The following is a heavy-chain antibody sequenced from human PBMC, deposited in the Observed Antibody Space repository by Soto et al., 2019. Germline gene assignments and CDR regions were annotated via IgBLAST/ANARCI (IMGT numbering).Heavy chain of an antibody. D-gene: IGHD4-17*01. CDR3: AKGRYGDYTFFDY. V-gene: IGHV3-9*01. CDR2: ISWNSAII. Sequence: VHLVESGGDLVQPGRSLRLSCAASGFTFDDYAMHWVRQAPGKGLEWVSGISWNSAIIDYADSVKGRFTISRDNAKRSLYLQMNSLRPEDTALYYCAKGRYGDYTFFDYWGQGTLVTVSS. CDR1: GFTFDDYA. J-gene: IGHJ4*02.